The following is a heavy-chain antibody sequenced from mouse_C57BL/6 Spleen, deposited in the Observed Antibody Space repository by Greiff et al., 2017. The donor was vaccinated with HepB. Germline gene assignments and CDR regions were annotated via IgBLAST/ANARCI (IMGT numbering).Heavy chain of an antibody. J-gene: IGHJ3*01. CDR1: GFNIKDYY. CDR2: IDPEDGET. CDR3: ARRATVVAPFAY. D-gene: IGHD1-1*01. Sequence: VQLQQSGAELVKPGASVKLSCTASGFNIKDYYMHWVKQTTEQGLEWIGRIDPEDGETKYAPKFQGTATITADTSSNTAYLQLSSLTSEDTAGYYCARRATVVAPFAYWGQGTLVTVSA. V-gene: IGHV14-2*01.